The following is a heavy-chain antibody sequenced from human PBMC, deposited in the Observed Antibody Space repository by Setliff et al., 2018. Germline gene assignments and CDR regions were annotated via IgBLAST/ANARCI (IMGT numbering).Heavy chain of an antibody. Sequence: GGSLRLSCAASGFNFMNYGMNWVRQAPGEGLEWVSYISSISSSTIYYADSVKGRFTVSRDNAKNSLYLQMNSLRAEDTAVYYCASANTTGYYYFDYWGQGTLVTVSS. J-gene: IGHJ4*02. V-gene: IGHV3-48*01. D-gene: IGHD1-26*01. CDR2: ISSISSSTI. CDR3: ASANTTGYYYFDY. CDR1: GFNFMNYG.